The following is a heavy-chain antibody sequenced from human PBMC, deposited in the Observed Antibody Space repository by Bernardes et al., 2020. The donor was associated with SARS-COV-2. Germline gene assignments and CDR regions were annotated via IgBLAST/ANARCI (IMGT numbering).Heavy chain of an antibody. CDR3: ASRLATYYDFWSGYRNADAFDI. J-gene: IGHJ3*02. CDR2: IYSGGST. CDR1: GFTVSSNY. V-gene: IGHV3-66*02. Sequence: GGSLRLSCAASGFTVSSNYMSWVRQAPGKGLEWVSVIYSGGSTYYADSVKGRFTISRDNSKNTLYLQMNSLRAEDTAVYYCASRLATYYDFWSGYRNADAFDIWGQGTMVTVSS. D-gene: IGHD3-3*01.